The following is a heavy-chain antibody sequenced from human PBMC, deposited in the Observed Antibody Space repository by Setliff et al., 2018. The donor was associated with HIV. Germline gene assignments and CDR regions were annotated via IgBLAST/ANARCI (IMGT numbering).Heavy chain of an antibody. CDR2: IYWNNDK. CDR3: AHRPLSADDFDY. V-gene: IGHV2-5*01. Sequence: SGPTLVNPTQTLTLTCTFSGFSLNTPGLGVGWIRQPPGEALEWLALIYWNNDKRYNPSLGSRLSITKDTSKNPVVLVMTNMDAVDTATYYCAHRPLSADDFDYWGQGTRVTVSS. CDR1: GFSLNTPGLG. J-gene: IGHJ4*02.